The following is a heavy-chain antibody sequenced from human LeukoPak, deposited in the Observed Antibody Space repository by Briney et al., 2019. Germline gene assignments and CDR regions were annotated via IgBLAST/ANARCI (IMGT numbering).Heavy chain of an antibody. D-gene: IGHD3-22*01. CDR3: AREDSSGYLGY. CDR1: GDSISSSSYY. Sequence: SETLSLTCTVSGDSISSSSYYWVWLRQPPGKGLEWIATIYYSGITYYNPSLKSRVTISVDTSKNQFSLKLSSVTAADTAMYYCAREDSSGYLGYWGQGTLVTVSS. J-gene: IGHJ4*02. V-gene: IGHV4-39*02. CDR2: IYYSGIT.